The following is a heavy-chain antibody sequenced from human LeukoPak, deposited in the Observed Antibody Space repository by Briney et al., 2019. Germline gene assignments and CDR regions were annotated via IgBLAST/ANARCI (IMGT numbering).Heavy chain of an antibody. CDR3: ARALRGSWPRPLGY. CDR1: GGSFSGYY. Sequence: PSETLSLTCAVYGGSFSGYYWSWIRQPPEKGLEWIGEINHSGSTNYNPSLKSRVTISVDTSKNQFSLKLSSVTAADTAVYYCARALRGSWPRPLGYWGQGTLVTVSS. V-gene: IGHV4-34*01. CDR2: INHSGST. J-gene: IGHJ4*02. D-gene: IGHD6-13*01.